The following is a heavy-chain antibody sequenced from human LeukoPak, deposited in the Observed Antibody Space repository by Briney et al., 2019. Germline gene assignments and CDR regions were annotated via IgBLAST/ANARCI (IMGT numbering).Heavy chain of an antibody. J-gene: IGHJ4*02. CDR1: GFTFSNTW. Sequence: PGGSLRLSCAASGFTFSNTWMAWVRQAPGKGLDWVANINQDGGTRQYADSVRGRFTISRDNAKNSLYLEMNSLRAEDTGLYHCARDMKGNLDYWGQGTLVRVSS. CDR3: ARDMKGNLDY. CDR2: INQDGGTR. D-gene: IGHD3-16*01. V-gene: IGHV3-7*01.